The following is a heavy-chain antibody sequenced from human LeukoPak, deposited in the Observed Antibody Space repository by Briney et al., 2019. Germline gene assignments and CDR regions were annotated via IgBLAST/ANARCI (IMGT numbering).Heavy chain of an antibody. CDR2: IIPILGIA. CDR1: GGTFSSYA. J-gene: IGHJ4*02. D-gene: IGHD2-2*01. CDR3: ARDRGSCSSTSCYVPN. V-gene: IGHV1-69*04. Sequence: SVKVSCKASGGTFSSYAISWVRQAPGQGLEWMGRIIPILGIANYAQKFQGRVTITADKSTSTAYMELSSLRSEDTAVYYCARDRGSCSSTSCYVPNWGQGTLVTVSS.